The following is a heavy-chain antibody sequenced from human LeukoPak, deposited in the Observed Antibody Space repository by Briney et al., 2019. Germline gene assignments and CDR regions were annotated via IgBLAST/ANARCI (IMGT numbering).Heavy chain of an antibody. CDR2: ISAYNGNT. Sequence: ASVKVSCKASGYTFTSYDINWVRQAPGQGLEWMGWISAYNGNTNYAQKLQGRVTMTTDTSTSTAYMELSSLRSEDTAVYYCARMGISGSYSDYYYYMDVWGKGTTVTISS. D-gene: IGHD1-26*01. J-gene: IGHJ6*03. CDR1: GYTFTSYD. CDR3: ARMGISGSYSDYYYYMDV. V-gene: IGHV1-18*01.